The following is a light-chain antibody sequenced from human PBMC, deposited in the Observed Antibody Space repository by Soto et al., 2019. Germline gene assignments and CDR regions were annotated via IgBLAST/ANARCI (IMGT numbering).Light chain of an antibody. CDR2: KAS. J-gene: IGKJ5*01. Sequence: DIQMTQSPSTLSASVGDRVTITCRASQTISSWLAWYQQKPGKAPKLLIYKASTLKSGVPSRFSGSGSGTEFTLTISRLEPADFALYYCQQYGSSHTFGQGTRLEIK. V-gene: IGKV1-5*03. CDR1: QTISSW. CDR3: QQYGSSHT.